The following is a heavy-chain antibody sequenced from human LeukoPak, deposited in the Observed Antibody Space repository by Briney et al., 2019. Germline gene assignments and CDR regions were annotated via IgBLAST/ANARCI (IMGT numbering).Heavy chain of an antibody. CDR3: ARVLRYFDWKTTPHLVGWVDY. CDR2: INHSGGT. J-gene: IGHJ4*02. D-gene: IGHD3-9*01. Sequence: SETLSLTCAVYGGSFSGYYWSWIRQPPGKGLEWIGEINHSGGTRFNPSLKSRVTISVDTSKNQFSLKLSSVTAADTAVYYCARVLRYFDWKTTPHLVGWVDYWGQGTLVTVSS. V-gene: IGHV4-34*01. CDR1: GGSFSGYY.